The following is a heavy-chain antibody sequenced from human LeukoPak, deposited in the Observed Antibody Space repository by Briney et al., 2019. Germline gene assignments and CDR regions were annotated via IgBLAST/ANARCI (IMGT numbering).Heavy chain of an antibody. V-gene: IGHV4-38-2*02. Sequence: SETLPLTCTVSGYSITTNYYWAWIRQSPGTGLEWIGSVYHNGETYYNPSLKSRVIISVDTSKNEFSLRLTSVTAADTAVYYCVTPRSWELSDMAVWGKGTTVIVSS. CDR1: GYSITTNYY. CDR3: VTPRSWELSDMAV. CDR2: VYHNGET. D-gene: IGHD1-26*01. J-gene: IGHJ6*03.